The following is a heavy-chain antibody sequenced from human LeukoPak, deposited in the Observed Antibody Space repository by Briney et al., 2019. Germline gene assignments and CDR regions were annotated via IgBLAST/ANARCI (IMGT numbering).Heavy chain of an antibody. D-gene: IGHD6-19*01. J-gene: IGHJ4*02. CDR3: AKDSSSGWSGGGLLDY. CDR2: IGYDGSNK. CDR1: GFTFSNSG. Sequence: GGSLRLSCATSGFTFSNSGMHWVRQAPGKGLEWVALIGYDGSNKSYADSVKGRFTISRDNSKNTLSLQMNSLRAEDTAVYYCAKDSSSGWSGGGLLDYWGQGTLVTVSS. V-gene: IGHV3-30*02.